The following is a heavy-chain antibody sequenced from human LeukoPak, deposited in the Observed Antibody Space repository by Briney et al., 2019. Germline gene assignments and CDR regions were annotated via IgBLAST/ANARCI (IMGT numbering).Heavy chain of an antibody. CDR1: GYTFTSYG. J-gene: IGHJ4*02. CDR3: ARVPISSSSPFDY. Sequence: ASVKVSCKASGYTFTSYGISWVRQAPGQGLEWMGWISAYNGNTNYAQKLQGRVTMTTDTSTSTAYIELRSLRSDDTAVYYCARVPISSSSPFDYWGQGTLVTVSS. CDR2: ISAYNGNT. D-gene: IGHD6-6*01. V-gene: IGHV1-18*01.